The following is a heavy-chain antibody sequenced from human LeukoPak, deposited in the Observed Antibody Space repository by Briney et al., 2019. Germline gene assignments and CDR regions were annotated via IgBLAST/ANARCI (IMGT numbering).Heavy chain of an antibody. CDR1: GGSISSYY. Sequence: SETLSLTCTVSGGSISSYYWSWIRQPPGKGLEWIGYIYYSGSTKYNPSLKSRVTISVDTSKNQFSLKLSSVTAEDTAVYYCARAQNWFDPWGQGTLVTVSS. V-gene: IGHV4-59*01. J-gene: IGHJ5*02. CDR2: IYYSGST. CDR3: ARAQNWFDP.